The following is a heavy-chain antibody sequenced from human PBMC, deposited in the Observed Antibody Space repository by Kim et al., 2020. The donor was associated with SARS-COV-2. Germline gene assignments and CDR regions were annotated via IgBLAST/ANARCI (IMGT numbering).Heavy chain of an antibody. V-gene: IGHV3-7*01. CDR2: INQDGTET. Sequence: GGSLRLSCGASGISFSYYWMSWVRQAPGKGLEWVANINQDGTETYYVDSLKGRFTISRDNGKNSLYLQVNNLRVEDTAVYYCGRDLGLSYSRPRGYFDYG. CDR3: GRDLGLSYSRPRGYFDYG. D-gene: IGHD3-10*01. CDR1: GISFSYYW. J-gene: IGHJ6*01.